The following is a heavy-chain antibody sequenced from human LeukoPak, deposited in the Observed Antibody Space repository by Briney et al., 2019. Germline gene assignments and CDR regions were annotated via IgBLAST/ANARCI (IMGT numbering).Heavy chain of an antibody. D-gene: IGHD1-26*01. CDR2: IYYSGST. Sequence: PSETLSLTCTVSGGSVSSGSYYWSWIRQPPGKGLERIGYIYYSGSTNYNPSLKSRVTISVDTSKNQFSLKLSSVTAADTAVYYRARGGSGSYYGSFDYWGQGTLVTVSS. CDR1: GGSVSSGSYY. J-gene: IGHJ4*02. V-gene: IGHV4-61*01. CDR3: ARGGSGSYYGSFDY.